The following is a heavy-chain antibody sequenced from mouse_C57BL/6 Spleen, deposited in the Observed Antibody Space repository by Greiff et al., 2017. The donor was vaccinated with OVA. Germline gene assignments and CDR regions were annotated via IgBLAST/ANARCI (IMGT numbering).Heavy chain of an antibody. J-gene: IGHJ1*03. CDR3: ARPIYYYGSSPACDFDV. CDR1: GYTFTSYW. D-gene: IGHD1-1*01. Sequence: QVQLQQPGAELVKPGASVKLSCKASGYTFTSYWMHWVKQRPGQGLEWIGMIHPNSGSTNYNEKFKSKATLTVDKSSSTAYMQLSSLTSDDSAVFHCARPIYYYGSSPACDFDVWGTGTTVTVSA. CDR2: IHPNSGST. V-gene: IGHV1-64*01.